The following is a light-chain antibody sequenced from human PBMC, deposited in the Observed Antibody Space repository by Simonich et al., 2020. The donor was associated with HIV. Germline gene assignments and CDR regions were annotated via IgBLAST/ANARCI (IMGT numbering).Light chain of an antibody. J-gene: IGKJ1*01. V-gene: IGKV1-5*03. CDR2: KAS. Sequence: DIQMTQSPSTLSASVGDRVTITCRASQIIYSWLAWYQQKPGKAPKLLICKASSLESGVPSRFRGSGSGTEFTLTISSLQPDDFATYYCQQYNSYSRTFGQGTKVEIK. CDR3: QQYNSYSRT. CDR1: QIIYSW.